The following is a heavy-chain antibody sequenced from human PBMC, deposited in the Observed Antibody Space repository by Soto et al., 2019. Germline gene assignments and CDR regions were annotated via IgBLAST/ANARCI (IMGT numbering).Heavy chain of an antibody. CDR2: IVVGSGNT. Sequence: SVKVSCKASGFTFTSSAMQWVRQARGQRLEWIGWIVVGSGNTNYAQKFQERVTITRDMSTSTAYMELSSLRSEDTAVYYCAAFGPYDSSGYYSGNAAFDIWGQGTMVTVSS. J-gene: IGHJ3*02. V-gene: IGHV1-58*02. CDR1: GFTFTSSA. CDR3: AAFGPYDSSGYYSGNAAFDI. D-gene: IGHD3-22*01.